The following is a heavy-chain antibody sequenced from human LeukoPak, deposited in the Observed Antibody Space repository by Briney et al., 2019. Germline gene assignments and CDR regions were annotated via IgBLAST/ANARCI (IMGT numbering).Heavy chain of an antibody. D-gene: IGHD3-22*01. V-gene: IGHV4-59*12. CDR1: GGSISSYY. J-gene: IGHJ4*02. CDR2: IYYSGST. Sequence: SETLSLTCTVSGGSISSYYWSWIRQPPGKGLEWIGYIYYSGSTNYNPSLKSRVTISVDTSKNQFSLKLSSVTAADTAVYYCARGGQLAKNYYDSSGPLNYWGQGTLVTVSS. CDR3: ARGGQLAKNYYDSSGPLNY.